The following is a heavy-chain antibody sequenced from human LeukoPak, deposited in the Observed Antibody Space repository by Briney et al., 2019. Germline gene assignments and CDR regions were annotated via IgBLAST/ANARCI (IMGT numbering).Heavy chain of an antibody. J-gene: IGHJ5*02. Sequence: GGSLRLSCAASGFTFSGYGMSWVRQAPGKGLKWVSAISGSGGSTYYADSVKGRITISRDNSKNTLYLQMNSLRAEDTAVYYCAREKWIWPPQNWFDPWGQGTLVTVSS. D-gene: IGHD5-12*01. V-gene: IGHV3-23*01. CDR1: GFTFSGYG. CDR2: ISGSGGST. CDR3: AREKWIWPPQNWFDP.